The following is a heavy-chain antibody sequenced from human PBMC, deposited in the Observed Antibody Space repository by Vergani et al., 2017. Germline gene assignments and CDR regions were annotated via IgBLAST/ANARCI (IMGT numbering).Heavy chain of an antibody. CDR2: VSTGTKSQ. D-gene: IGHD2-2*01. Sequence: EVHLLESGGGQVEAGGSLRLSCVASGLPFSNSALNWVRKAPGKGLEWVSFVSTGTKSQSYAESVKGRFTISRDSAKNSLYLQMDSLRAEDTAVYYCAREYSSTSGRAFDFWGQGTKVTVSS. CDR1: GLPFSNSA. J-gene: IGHJ3*01. V-gene: IGHV3-48*01. CDR3: AREYSSTSGRAFDF.